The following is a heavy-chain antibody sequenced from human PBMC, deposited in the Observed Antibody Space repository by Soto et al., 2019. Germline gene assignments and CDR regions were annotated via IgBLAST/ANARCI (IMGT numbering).Heavy chain of an antibody. J-gene: IGHJ4*02. V-gene: IGHV1-69*06. CDR3: STWRIYSGSYCFDY. D-gene: IGHD1-26*01. Sequence: QVQLVQSGAELKKPGSSVNVSCAASGGTFKTYTINWVRQAPGQGLEWIGQIIPMYDSANYAQRFQGRVTISADKSTNIAYMVLSGLRSEATALYYCSTWRIYSGSYCFDYWGQGTLVSVS. CDR2: IIPMYDSA. CDR1: GGTFKTYT.